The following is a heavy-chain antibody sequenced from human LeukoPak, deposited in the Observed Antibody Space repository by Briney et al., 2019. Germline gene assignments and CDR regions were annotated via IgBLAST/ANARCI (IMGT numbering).Heavy chain of an antibody. CDR2: INPNSGGT. J-gene: IGHJ5*02. V-gene: IGHV1-2*06. CDR3: ARAGPYYGSGSYYNGNSDWFDP. CDR1: GYTFTGYY. D-gene: IGHD3-10*01. Sequence: ASVKVSCKASGYTFTGYYMHWVRQAPGQGLEWMGRINPNSGGTNYAQKFQGRVTMTRDTSISTAYMELSSLRSEDTAVYYCARAGPYYGSGSYYNGNSDWFDPWGQGTLVTVSS.